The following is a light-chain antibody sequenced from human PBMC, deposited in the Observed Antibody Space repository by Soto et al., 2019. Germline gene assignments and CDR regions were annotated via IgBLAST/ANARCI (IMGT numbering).Light chain of an antibody. Sequence: QSVLTQPPSASGTPGQRVTISCSGRRSNIGSNTVSWYQQLPGTAPKLLIYGINQRPSGVPDRFSGSTSGASASLAISGLQSEDEANYYCATWDDSLSGSVVFGGGTKLTVL. V-gene: IGLV1-44*01. CDR1: RSNIGSNT. J-gene: IGLJ2*01. CDR3: ATWDDSLSGSVV. CDR2: GIN.